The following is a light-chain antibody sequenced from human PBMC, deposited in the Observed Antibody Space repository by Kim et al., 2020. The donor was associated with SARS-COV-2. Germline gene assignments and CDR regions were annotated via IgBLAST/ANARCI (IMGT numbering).Light chain of an antibody. J-gene: IGLJ2*01. V-gene: IGLV2-8*01. Sequence: QSALTQPPSASGSPGQSVTISCTGTSSDLGGYNYVSWYRQHPGKAPKLMIYEVSKRPSWVPDRFSGSKSGNTASLTVSGLQAEDEADYYCSSYAGSNNLVFGGGTQLTVL. CDR3: SSYAGSNNLV. CDR1: SSDLGGYNY. CDR2: EVS.